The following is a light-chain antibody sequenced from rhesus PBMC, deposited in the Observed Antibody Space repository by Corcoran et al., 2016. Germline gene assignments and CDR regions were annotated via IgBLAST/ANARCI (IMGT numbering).Light chain of an antibody. CDR3: MQALEFPS. CDR2: EVS. Sequence: DIVMTQTPLSLPVTPGEPASISCRSSPSLLDSEDGNTYLDWYLQKPGQSPHLLIHEVSNRASGVPDRFSGSGSDTDVPLKISRVEAEDVGVYYCMQALEFPSFGGGTKVEIK. CDR1: PSLLDSEDGNTY. V-gene: IGKV2-104*02. J-gene: IGKJ4*01.